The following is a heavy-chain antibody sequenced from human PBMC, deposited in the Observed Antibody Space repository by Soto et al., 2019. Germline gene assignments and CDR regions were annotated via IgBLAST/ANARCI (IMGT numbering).Heavy chain of an antibody. CDR1: GFTFSSMW. J-gene: IGHJ4*02. CDR3: TTGHY. Sequence: EVQLVESGGGLAKPGGSLRLSCTASGFTFSSMWMSWVRQAPGKGLEWVGRIKDKTDGGTTDYAAPVKGRFAISRDDSKSRLYLQMNSLKTDDTAVYYCTTGHYWGQGTLVTVSS. V-gene: IGHV3-15*01. CDR2: IKDKTDGGTT.